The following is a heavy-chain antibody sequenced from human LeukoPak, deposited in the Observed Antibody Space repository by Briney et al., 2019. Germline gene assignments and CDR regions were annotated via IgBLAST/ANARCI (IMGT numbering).Heavy chain of an antibody. V-gene: IGHV1-18*01. CDR3: ARVSIGWYGHLDY. CDR2: IAAYNGNT. CDR1: GYSFTTYG. Sequence: ASVKVSCKASGYSFTTYGFIWVRQAPGQGLEWMGWIAAYNGNTNYAQNFEGRVTMTADPYTDTAYMELRSLRSDDTAVYFCARVSIGWYGHLDYWGQGTLVTVSS. D-gene: IGHD6-19*01. J-gene: IGHJ4*02.